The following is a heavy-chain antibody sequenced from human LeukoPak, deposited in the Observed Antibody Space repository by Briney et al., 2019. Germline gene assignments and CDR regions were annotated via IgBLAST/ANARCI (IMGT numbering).Heavy chain of an antibody. CDR1: GYTFTSYD. V-gene: IGHV1-8*01. CDR3: ARSGTMVNRGERYYYYGMDV. J-gene: IGHJ6*04. CDR2: MNPNSGNT. D-gene: IGHD3-10*01. Sequence: ASVKVSCKASGYTFTSYDINWVRQATGQGLEWMGWMNPNSGNTGYAQKFQGRVTMTRNTSISTAYMELSSLRSEDTAVYYYARSGTMVNRGERYYYYGMDVWGKGTTVTVSS.